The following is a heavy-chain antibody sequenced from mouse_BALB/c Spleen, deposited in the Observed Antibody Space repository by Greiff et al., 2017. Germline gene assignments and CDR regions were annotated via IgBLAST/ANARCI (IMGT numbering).Heavy chain of an antibody. CDR1: GFTFSSYY. CDR2: INSNGGST. J-gene: IGHJ1*01. CDR3: ARTYYYGSSFWYFDV. V-gene: IGHV5-6-2*01. D-gene: IGHD1-1*01. Sequence: DVMLVESGGGLVKLGGSLKLSCAASGFTFSSYYMSWVRQTPEKRLELVAAINSNGGSTYYPDTVKGRFTISRDNAKNTLYLQMSSLKSEDTALYYCARTYYYGSSFWYFDVWGAGTTVTVSS.